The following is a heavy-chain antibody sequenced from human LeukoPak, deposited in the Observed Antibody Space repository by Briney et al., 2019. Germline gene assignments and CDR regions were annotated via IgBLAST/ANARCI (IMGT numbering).Heavy chain of an antibody. Sequence: SQTLSLTCTVSGGSISSGDYYWSWIRQHPGKGLEWIGYIYYSGSTYYNPSLKSRVTISVDTSKNQFSLKLSSVTAADTAVYYCARGPTRYYFDCWGQGTLVTVSS. D-gene: IGHD4-17*01. CDR1: GGSISSGDYY. J-gene: IGHJ4*02. CDR3: ARGPTRYYFDC. V-gene: IGHV4-31*03. CDR2: IYYSGST.